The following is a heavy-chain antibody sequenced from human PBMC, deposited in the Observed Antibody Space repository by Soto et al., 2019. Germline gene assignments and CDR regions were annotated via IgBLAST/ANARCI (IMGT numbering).Heavy chain of an antibody. D-gene: IGHD4-17*01. V-gene: IGHV3-21*01. CDR2: ISSSSSYI. CDR3: GRSMGDYGAFDL. J-gene: IGHJ3*01. Sequence: GGSLRLSCAASGFTFSSYSMNWVRQAPGKGLEWVSSISSSSSYIYYADSVKGRFTISRDNAKNSLYLQMNSLRARDTAVYYCGRSMGDYGAFDLWGQGTMVTVSS. CDR1: GFTFSSYS.